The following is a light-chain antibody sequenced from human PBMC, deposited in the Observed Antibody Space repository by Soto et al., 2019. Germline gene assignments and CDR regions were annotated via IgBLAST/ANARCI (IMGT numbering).Light chain of an antibody. CDR2: DAS. CDR1: QSISSW. CDR3: QQYNSYLALT. V-gene: IGKV1-5*01. Sequence: DIQMTQSPSTLSGSVGDRGTITCRASQSISSWLAWYQQKPGKAPKLLIYDASSLESGVPSRFSGSGSGTEFTLTISSLQPDDFATYYCQQYNSYLALTFGGGTKVEIK. J-gene: IGKJ4*01.